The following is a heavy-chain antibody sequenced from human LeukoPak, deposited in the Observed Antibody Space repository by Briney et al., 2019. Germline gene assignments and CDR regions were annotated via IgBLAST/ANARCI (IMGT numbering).Heavy chain of an antibody. CDR1: GFTFGNYD. V-gene: IGHV3-48*04. J-gene: IGHJ4*02. Sequence: GGSLRLSCAVSGFTFGNYDMHWVRQAPGKGPECVSYISGSSSNIKYADSVKGRFTISRDNAKNSLYLQMNSLRVEDTAEYYCTRDPRAADYWGQGTLVTVSS. CDR3: TRDPRAADY. CDR2: ISGSSSNI.